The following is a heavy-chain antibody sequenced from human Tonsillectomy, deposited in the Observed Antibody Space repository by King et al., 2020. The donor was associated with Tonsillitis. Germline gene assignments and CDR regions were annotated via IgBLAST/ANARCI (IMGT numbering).Heavy chain of an antibody. CDR2: IYPGDSDI. J-gene: IGHJ4*02. CDR3: ARVRSSGWNASDY. V-gene: IGHV5-51*01. CDR1: GYSFSNYW. Sequence: QLVQSGAEVKKAGESLKISCQGSGYSFSNYWIGWVRQMPGKGLEWMGIIYPGDSDIKYSPSFQGQVTISADKSISTAYLQWSSLKASDTAMYYCARVRSSGWNASDYWGQGTLVTVSS. D-gene: IGHD6-19*01.